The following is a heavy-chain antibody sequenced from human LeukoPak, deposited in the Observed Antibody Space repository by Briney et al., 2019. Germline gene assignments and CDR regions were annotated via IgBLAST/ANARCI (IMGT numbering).Heavy chain of an antibody. CDR3: ARGAIVGATYYYYMDV. CDR2: ISSSSSYI. V-gene: IGHV3-21*01. Sequence: GGSLRLSCAASGFTFSSYSMNWVRQAPGKGLEWVSSISSSSSYIYYADSVKGRFTISRDNAKNSLYLQMNSLRAEDTAVYYCARGAIVGATYYYYMDVWGKGTTVTVSS. CDR1: GFTFSSYS. J-gene: IGHJ6*03. D-gene: IGHD1-26*01.